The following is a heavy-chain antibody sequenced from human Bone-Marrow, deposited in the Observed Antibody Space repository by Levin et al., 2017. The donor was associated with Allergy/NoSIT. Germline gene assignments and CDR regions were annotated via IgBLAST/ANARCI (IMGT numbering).Heavy chain of an antibody. CDR1: GFTFSSYG. Sequence: GGSLRLSCAASGFTFSSYGMHWVRQAPGKGLEWVAVIWYDGSNKYYADSVKGRFTISRDNSKNTLYLQMNSLRAEDTAVYYCARGEPGIAVAGTGFDYWGQGTLVTVSS. CDR2: IWYDGSNK. CDR3: ARGEPGIAVAGTGFDY. J-gene: IGHJ4*02. D-gene: IGHD6-19*01. V-gene: IGHV3-33*01.